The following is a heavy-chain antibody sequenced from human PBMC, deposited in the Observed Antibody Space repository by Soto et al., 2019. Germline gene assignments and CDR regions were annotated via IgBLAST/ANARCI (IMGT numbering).Heavy chain of an antibody. CDR1: GFTFSSYA. V-gene: IGHV3-30-3*01. Sequence: GGSLRLSCAASGFTFSSYAMHWVRQAPGKGLDGMAVMSYDGSKKYHAHTVKVRFTTSRDNSKNTLYLQMNSLRDEETAVYYFERFGIAARRGHGIDVWGQGTTVTVYS. CDR2: MSYDGSKK. D-gene: IGHD6-6*01. CDR3: ERFGIAARRGHGIDV. J-gene: IGHJ6*02.